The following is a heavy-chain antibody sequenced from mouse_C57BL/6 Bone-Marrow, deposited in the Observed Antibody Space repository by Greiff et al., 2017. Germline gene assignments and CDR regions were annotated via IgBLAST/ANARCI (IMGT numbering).Heavy chain of an antibody. CDR1: GYTFTSYW. CDR3: ARRMDY. Sequence: QVQLQQPGAELVMPGASVKLSCKASGYTFTSYWMHWVKQRPGQGLEWIGEIDPSDSYTNYNQKFKGKSTLTVDKSCSTAYMQLSSLTSEDSAVYYCARRMDYWGQGTSVTVSS. CDR2: IDPSDSYT. V-gene: IGHV1-69*01. J-gene: IGHJ4*01.